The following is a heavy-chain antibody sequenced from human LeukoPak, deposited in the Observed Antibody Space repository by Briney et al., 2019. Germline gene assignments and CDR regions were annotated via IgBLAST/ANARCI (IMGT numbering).Heavy chain of an antibody. CDR1: GGTFSSYA. CDR2: IIPIFGTA. D-gene: IGHD3-9*01. Sequence: SVKVSCKASGGTFSSYAISWVRQAPGQGLEWMGGIIPIFGTANYAQKFQGRVTITADESTSTAYMELSSLRSEDTAVYYCASSGKVLRYFDWLDYYMDVWGKGTTVTISS. CDR3: ASSGKVLRYFDWLDYYMDV. V-gene: IGHV1-69*13. J-gene: IGHJ6*03.